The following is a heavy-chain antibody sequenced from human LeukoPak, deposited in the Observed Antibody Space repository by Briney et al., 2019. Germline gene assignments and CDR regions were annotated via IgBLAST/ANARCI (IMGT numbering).Heavy chain of an antibody. CDR2: ISYDGSNK. CDR3: TANFNY. Sequence: GGSLRLSCAASGFTFSSYAMHWVRQAPGKGLEWVAVISYDGSNKYYADSVKGRFTISRDNAKNMVYLHMDNLRVEDTAVYYCTANFNYWGQGTLVTV. V-gene: IGHV3-30*04. J-gene: IGHJ4*02. CDR1: GFTFSSYA.